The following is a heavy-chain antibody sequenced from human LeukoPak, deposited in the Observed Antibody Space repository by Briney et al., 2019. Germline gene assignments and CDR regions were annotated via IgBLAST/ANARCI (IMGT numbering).Heavy chain of an antibody. CDR2: IGGSDGTT. CDR1: GFTFSTYS. V-gene: IGHV3-23*01. J-gene: IGHJ4*02. Sequence: GGSLRLSCAASGFTFSTYSMNWVRQAPGKGLEWVSGIGGSDGTTFYADSVKGRFIISRDNPENTLFLQMNSLRAEDTAVYYCVKGINSQDFFSRGDWGQGTLVTVSS. CDR3: VKGINSQDFFSRGD. D-gene: IGHD3-16*01.